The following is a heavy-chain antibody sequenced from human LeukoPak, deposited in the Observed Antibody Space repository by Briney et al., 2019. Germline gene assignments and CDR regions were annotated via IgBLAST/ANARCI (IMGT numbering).Heavy chain of an antibody. CDR1: GYTFTGYY. CDR3: ASGYCSSTSCYVAFDI. Sequence: ASVKASCKASGYTFTGYYMHWVRQAPGQGLEWMGWINPNSGGTNYAQKFQGRVTMTRDTSISTAYMELSRLRSDDTAVYYCASGYCSSTSCYVAFDIWGQGTMVTVSS. V-gene: IGHV1-2*02. CDR2: INPNSGGT. J-gene: IGHJ3*02. D-gene: IGHD2-2*03.